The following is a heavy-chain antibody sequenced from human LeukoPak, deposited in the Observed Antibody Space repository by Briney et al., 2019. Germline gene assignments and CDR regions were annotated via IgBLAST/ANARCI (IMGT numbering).Heavy chain of an antibody. CDR2: ITNSGTST. V-gene: IGHV3-23*01. CDR1: GFDFNTYA. D-gene: IGHD2-2*01. Sequence: GGSPRLSCAAAGFDFNTYAMTWVRQAPGKGLEWVSSITNSGTSTYYADSVKGRFTISRDNSKNMLYLQMNSLRGDDMAIYYCAKEHTRTAPIPQSGSDPWGQGTLVIVSS. CDR3: AKEHTRTAPIPQSGSDP. J-gene: IGHJ5*02.